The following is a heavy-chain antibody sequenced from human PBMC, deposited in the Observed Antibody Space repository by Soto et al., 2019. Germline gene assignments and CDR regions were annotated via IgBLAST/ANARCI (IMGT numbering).Heavy chain of an antibody. V-gene: IGHV3-9*01. J-gene: IGHJ4*02. D-gene: IGHD3-9*01. CDR2: ISWNSGSI. CDR1: GFTFDDYA. Sequence: EVQLVESGGGLVQPGRSLRLSCAASGFTFDDYAMHWVRQAPGKGLEWVSGISWNSGSIGYADSVKGRFTISRDNAKNSLYLKMNGLRAEDPALYYFEKDIHGRYFDYFDYGGQGPLVTVSS. CDR3: EKDIHGRYFDYFDY.